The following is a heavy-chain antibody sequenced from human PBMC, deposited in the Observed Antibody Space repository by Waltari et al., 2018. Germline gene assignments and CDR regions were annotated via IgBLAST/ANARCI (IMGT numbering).Heavy chain of an antibody. CDR2: VSYSGTT. Sequence: QLQLQESGPRLVRPSETLSLLCHVSGVSINRNSHYWAWIRQSPGQGLAWIGTVSYSGTTYISPSLKSRVSVSRDTSKNQVSLILGSVTAADMAVYYCATYIGASVGTAAFDVWGQGTMVTVSS. D-gene: IGHD5-12*01. J-gene: IGHJ3*01. CDR1: GVSINRNSHY. CDR3: ATYIGASVGTAAFDV. V-gene: IGHV4-39*01.